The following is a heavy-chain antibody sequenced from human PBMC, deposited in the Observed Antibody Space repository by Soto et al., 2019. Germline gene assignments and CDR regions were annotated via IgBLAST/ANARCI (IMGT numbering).Heavy chain of an antibody. CDR2: IWYDGSNK. CDR1: GFTFSSYG. Sequence: GGSLRLSCAASGFTFSSYGMHWVRQAPGKRLEWVAVIWYDGSNKYYADSVKGRFTISRDNSKNTLYLQMNSLRAEDTAVYYCARDMSPYDFWSGYYLVWGQGTLVTVSS. V-gene: IGHV3-33*01. CDR3: ARDMSPYDFWSGYYLV. D-gene: IGHD3-3*01. J-gene: IGHJ4*02.